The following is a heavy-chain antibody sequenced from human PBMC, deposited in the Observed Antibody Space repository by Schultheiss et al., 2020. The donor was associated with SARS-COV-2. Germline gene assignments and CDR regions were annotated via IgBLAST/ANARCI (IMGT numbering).Heavy chain of an antibody. Sequence: SETLSLTCTVSGGSISSGGYYWSWIRQHPGKGLEWIGYIYYTGSTFYNSSLQSRVSISVDRSKNQFSLNLRSVTAADTAVYYCARDQRKKYQLLGGYYYYYGMDVWGQGTTVTVSS. CDR1: GGSISSGGYY. CDR2: IYYTGST. D-gene: IGHD2-2*01. V-gene: IGHV4-31*03. CDR3: ARDQRKKYQLLGGYYYYYGMDV. J-gene: IGHJ6*02.